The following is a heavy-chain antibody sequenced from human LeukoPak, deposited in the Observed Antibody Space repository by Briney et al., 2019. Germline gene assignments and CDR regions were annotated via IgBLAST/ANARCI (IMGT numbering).Heavy chain of an antibody. CDR3: ARDSYGGNWSLGY. V-gene: IGHV1-2*02. Sequence: GASMKVSCKASGYTFTSYGITWVRQAPGQGLEWMGWVNPNSGGTNYAQMFQGRVTMTRDTSINTAYMELSGLRSDDTAVYYCARDSYGGNWSLGYWGQGTLVTVSS. CDR2: VNPNSGGT. J-gene: IGHJ4*02. D-gene: IGHD4-23*01. CDR1: GYTFTSYG.